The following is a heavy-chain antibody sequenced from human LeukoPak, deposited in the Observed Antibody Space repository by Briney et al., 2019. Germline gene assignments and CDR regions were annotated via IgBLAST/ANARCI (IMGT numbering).Heavy chain of an antibody. CDR1: GGSISSYY. CDR2: IYPSGST. D-gene: IGHD3-3*02. CDR3: AKDLAVHPYNWFDP. V-gene: IGHV4-4*07. Sequence: SETLSLTCTVSGGSISSYYWSWIRQPAGKGLEWIGIIYPSGSTNYNPSLKSRVTMSVDTSKNQFSLKLSSVTAADTGMYYCAKDLAVHPYNWFDPWGQGTLVTVSS. J-gene: IGHJ5*02.